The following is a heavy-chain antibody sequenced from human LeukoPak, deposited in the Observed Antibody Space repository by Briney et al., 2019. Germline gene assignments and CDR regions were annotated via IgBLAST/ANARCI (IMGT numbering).Heavy chain of an antibody. D-gene: IGHD1-26*01. Sequence: GGSLRLSCAASGFTFSSYSMRWVRQAPGRGLEWVSYISSRSSTIKYADSVKGRFTVSRDNAKNSLYLQMTGLRAEDTAVYYCARDKSGHIVGGTDAFDIWGQGTMVTVSS. CDR3: ARDKSGHIVGGTDAFDI. V-gene: IGHV3-48*04. J-gene: IGHJ3*02. CDR1: GFTFSSYS. CDR2: ISSRSSTI.